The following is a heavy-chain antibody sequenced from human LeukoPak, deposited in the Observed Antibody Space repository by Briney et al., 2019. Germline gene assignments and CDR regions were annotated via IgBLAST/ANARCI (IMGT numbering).Heavy chain of an antibody. Sequence: PSETLSLTCTVSGGTISSYYWSWIRQPPGKGLEWIGYIYYSGSTNYNPSLKSRVTISVDTSKNQFSLKLSSVTAADTAVYYCATIYNSSGYEALDIRGQGTMVTVSS. D-gene: IGHD3-22*01. CDR1: GGTISSYY. CDR2: IYYSGST. CDR3: ATIYNSSGYEALDI. V-gene: IGHV4-59*01. J-gene: IGHJ3*02.